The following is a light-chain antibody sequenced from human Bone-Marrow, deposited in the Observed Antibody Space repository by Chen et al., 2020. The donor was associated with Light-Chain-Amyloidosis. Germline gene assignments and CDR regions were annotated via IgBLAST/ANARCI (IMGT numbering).Light chain of an antibody. Sequence: EIVLTQSPGTLSLSPGEGANLSCRAGQTISSNYLTWYQQKFGQAPRLLIYGSSSRATGIPDRFTGSGYGTDFTLTINRLEPEDFAMYYCQQYGTSPLTFGGGTKVEIK. CDR2: GSS. CDR1: QTISSNY. V-gene: IGKV3-20*01. CDR3: QQYGTSPLT. J-gene: IGKJ4*01.